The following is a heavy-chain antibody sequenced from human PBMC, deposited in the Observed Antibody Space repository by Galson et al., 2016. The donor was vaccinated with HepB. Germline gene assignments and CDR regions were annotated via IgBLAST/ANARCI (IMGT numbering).Heavy chain of an antibody. CDR2: TYYRSKWFY. J-gene: IGHJ4*02. Sequence: CAISGDSVSSNNAGWNWIRQSPSRGLEWLGRTYYRSKWFYDYAESVKSRITIKPDTTKNQFSLQLNSVTVEDMAVYYCKRVKELGRGFHSWGQGTLVIVSS. V-gene: IGHV6-1*01. D-gene: IGHD7-27*01. CDR3: KRVKELGRGFHS. CDR1: GDSVSSNNAG.